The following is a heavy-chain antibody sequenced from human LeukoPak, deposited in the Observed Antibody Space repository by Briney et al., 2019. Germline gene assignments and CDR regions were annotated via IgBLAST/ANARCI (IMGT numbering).Heavy chain of an antibody. CDR3: ARESGYGDRYFDY. D-gene: IGHD4-17*01. V-gene: IGHV4-59*06. CDR2: IYYSGST. Sequence: PSETLSLTCIVSGGSISSYYWSWIRQHPGKGLEWIGYIYYSGSTYYNPSLKSRVTISVDTSKNQFSLKLSSVTAADTAVYYCARESGYGDRYFDYWGQGTLVTVSS. J-gene: IGHJ4*02. CDR1: GGSISSYY.